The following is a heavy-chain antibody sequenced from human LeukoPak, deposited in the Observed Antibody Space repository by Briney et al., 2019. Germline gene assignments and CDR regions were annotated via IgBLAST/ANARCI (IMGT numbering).Heavy chain of an antibody. Sequence: ASVKVFCKASGYTFTGYYMQWVRQAPGQGLEWMGWINPNSGGTNYAQKFQGRVTMTRDTSISTAYMELSRLRSDDTAVYYCARAYYDSSGYYFDYWGQGTLVTVSS. D-gene: IGHD3-22*01. CDR3: ARAYYDSSGYYFDY. CDR2: INPNSGGT. J-gene: IGHJ4*02. CDR1: GYTFTGYY. V-gene: IGHV1-2*02.